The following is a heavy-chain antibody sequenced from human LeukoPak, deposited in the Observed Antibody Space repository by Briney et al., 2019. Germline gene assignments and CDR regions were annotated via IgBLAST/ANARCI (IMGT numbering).Heavy chain of an antibody. Sequence: GESLKISCKGSGYSFTSYWIGWVRQMPGKGLEWMGIIYPGDSDTRYSPSFQGQVTISADKSICTAYLQWSSLKASDTAMYYCARRYYYDSSGYPFDYWGQGTLVTVSS. CDR1: GYSFTSYW. J-gene: IGHJ4*02. V-gene: IGHV5-51*01. CDR3: ARRYYYDSSGYPFDY. D-gene: IGHD3-22*01. CDR2: IYPGDSDT.